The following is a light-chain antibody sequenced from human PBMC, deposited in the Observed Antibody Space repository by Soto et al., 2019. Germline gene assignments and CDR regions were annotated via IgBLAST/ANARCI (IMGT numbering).Light chain of an antibody. V-gene: IGKV3-20*01. J-gene: IGKJ1*01. CDR1: QSISSN. CDR3: QQYGSSRT. CDR2: RTS. Sequence: VITHSPTTLSFSSVDRATLSRRASQSISSNLAWYQQKPGQAPRLLMFRTSSRATGFPARFSGSGSGTDFTLTISRLEPENFAVYYCQQYGSSRTFGQGTKVDIK.